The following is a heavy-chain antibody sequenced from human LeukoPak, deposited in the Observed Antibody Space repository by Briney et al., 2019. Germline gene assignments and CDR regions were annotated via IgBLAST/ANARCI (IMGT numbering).Heavy chain of an antibody. J-gene: IGHJ4*02. CDR1: GFIFSDNY. CDR2: ISRSGISI. D-gene: IGHD6-19*01. CDR3: AKDNDSSGWYAPSAF. V-gene: IGHV3-11*01. Sequence: GGSLRLSCAASGFIFSDNYMSWVRQAPGKGLEWISFISRSGISIYYADSVKGRFSISRDNAKNSMYLQMDSLRAEDTAIYYCAKDNDSSGWYAPSAFWGQGTLVTVSS.